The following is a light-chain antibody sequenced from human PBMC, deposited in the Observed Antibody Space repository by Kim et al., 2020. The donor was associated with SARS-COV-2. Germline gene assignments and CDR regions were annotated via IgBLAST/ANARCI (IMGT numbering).Light chain of an antibody. V-gene: IGKV1-9*01. J-gene: IGKJ2*01. CDR2: AAS. CDR3: QPFQSYPYT. Sequence: DIQLTQSPSFLSASLGDRVTITCRASQGISSFLAWFQQKPGKAPEHLIYAASTLQSGVPSRFSGSGSGTEYSLTITGLQPEDFATYFCQPFQSYPYTFGQGTKLEI. CDR1: QGISSF.